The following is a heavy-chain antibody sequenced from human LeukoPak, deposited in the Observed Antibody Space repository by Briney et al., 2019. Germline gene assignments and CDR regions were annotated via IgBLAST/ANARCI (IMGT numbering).Heavy chain of an antibody. J-gene: IGHJ4*02. CDR2: ISYDGSNK. CDR1: GFTFSSYA. CDR3: AKDFSTELFYYFDY. V-gene: IGHV3-30*18. Sequence: SGGSLRLSCAASGFTFSSYAMHWVRQAPGKGLEWVAVISYDGSNKYYADSVKGRYTISRDDSKNTLYLQMNSLRADDTALYYCAKDFSTELFYYFDYWGQGTLVTVSS. D-gene: IGHD1-7*01.